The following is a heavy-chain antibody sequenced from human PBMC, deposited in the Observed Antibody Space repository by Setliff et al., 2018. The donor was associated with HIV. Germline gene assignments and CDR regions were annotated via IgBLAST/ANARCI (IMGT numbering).Heavy chain of an antibody. CDR3: ALDLPGPAITSGWMKNWFDP. V-gene: IGHV1-2*02. D-gene: IGHD6-19*01. CDR2: INPNSGGT. Sequence: ASVKVSCKASGYTFTGYYMHWVRQAPGQGLEWMGWINPNSGGTTYAQKFRGRVTMTRDTSTNTVYMELSGLRSEDTALYYCALDLPGPAITSGWMKNWFDPWGKGTTVTVSS. J-gene: IGHJ6*04. CDR1: GYTFTGYY.